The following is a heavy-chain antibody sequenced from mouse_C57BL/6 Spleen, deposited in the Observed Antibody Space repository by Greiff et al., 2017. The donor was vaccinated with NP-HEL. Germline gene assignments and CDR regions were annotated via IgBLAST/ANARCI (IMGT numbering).Heavy chain of an antibody. J-gene: IGHJ3*01. D-gene: IGHD2-3*01. Sequence: VQLQESGAELVRPGTSVKVSCKASGYAFTNYLIEWVKQRPGQGLEWIGVINPGSGGTNYNEKFKGKATLTADKSSSTAYMQLSSLTSEDSAVYFCARDDGYPFAYWGQGTLVTVSA. CDR1: GYAFTNYL. V-gene: IGHV1-54*01. CDR3: ARDDGYPFAY. CDR2: INPGSGGT.